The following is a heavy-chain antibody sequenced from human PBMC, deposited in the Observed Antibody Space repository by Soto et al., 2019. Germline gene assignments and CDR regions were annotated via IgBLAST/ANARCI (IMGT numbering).Heavy chain of an antibody. J-gene: IGHJ5*02. CDR2: INPDGSGT. CDR3: VRGIDL. V-gene: IGHV3-7*04. Sequence: EVQLVESGGGLVQPGESLRLSCAASTFTFSSDWMSWARLVPGKGLEWVANINPDGSGTFYVDSVKGRFTISRDNVKNSLYLQMNSLRVEDTSLYYCVRGIDLWGQGTLVTVSS. CDR1: TFTFSSDW.